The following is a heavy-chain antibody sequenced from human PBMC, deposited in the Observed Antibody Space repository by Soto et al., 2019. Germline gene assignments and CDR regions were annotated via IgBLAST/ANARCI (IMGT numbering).Heavy chain of an antibody. CDR1: GGIFSTYA. CDR3: ARVRDAYGSGNYYNRIGF. D-gene: IGHD3-10*01. Sequence: QVQLVQSGAEVKKPGSSVKVSCKASGGIFSTYAISWLRQAHGQGLEWMGGIIPLFGTPNYARRFQGRVTITADESTSTADMEVSRLRSEDTSVYYCARVRDAYGSGNYYNRIGFWGQESLITVSS. J-gene: IGHJ4*02. V-gene: IGHV1-69*01. CDR2: IIPLFGTP.